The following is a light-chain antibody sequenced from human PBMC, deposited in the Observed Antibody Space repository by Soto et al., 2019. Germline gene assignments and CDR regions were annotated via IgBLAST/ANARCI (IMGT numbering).Light chain of an antibody. CDR3: QKYSSVPV. CDR1: QGIRNF. J-gene: IGKJ3*01. V-gene: IGKV1-27*01. CDR2: AAS. Sequence: DIQMTQSPTSLSASVGDRVTITCRASQGIRNFVAWYQQQPGKAPKLLIYAASTLQSGVPSRFSGSGSGTDCTLTINSMQPADVATYSCQKYSSVPVFGPGTKVEIK.